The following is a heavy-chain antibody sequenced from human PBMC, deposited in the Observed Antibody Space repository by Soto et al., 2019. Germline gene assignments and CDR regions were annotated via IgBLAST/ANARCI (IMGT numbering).Heavy chain of an antibody. D-gene: IGHD4-17*01. Sequence: SATLSITCTVSGGSISSYYWSWIRQPPGKGLEWIGYIDYVGITNYNPSLQSRVTISVHTSKNQFSLKLSSVTAADTAVYYCARDGASRDYGTYFDYWGQGTLVTVSS. V-gene: IGHV4-59*01. CDR1: GGSISSYY. CDR3: ARDGASRDYGTYFDY. J-gene: IGHJ4*02. CDR2: IDYVGIT.